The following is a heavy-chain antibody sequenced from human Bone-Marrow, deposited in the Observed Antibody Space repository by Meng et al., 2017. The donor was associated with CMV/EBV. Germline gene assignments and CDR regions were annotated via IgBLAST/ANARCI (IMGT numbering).Heavy chain of an antibody. CDR2: ISWNSGSI. Sequence: GGSLKISCAASGFTFDDYAMHWVRQAPGKGLEWVSGISWNSGSIGYADSVKGRFTISRDNAKNSLYLQMNSLRAEDTALYYCAKDRGSSSSGTFDIWGQGTMVTVSS. CDR3: AKDRGSSSSGTFDI. D-gene: IGHD6-6*01. J-gene: IGHJ3*02. CDR1: GFTFDDYA. V-gene: IGHV3-9*01.